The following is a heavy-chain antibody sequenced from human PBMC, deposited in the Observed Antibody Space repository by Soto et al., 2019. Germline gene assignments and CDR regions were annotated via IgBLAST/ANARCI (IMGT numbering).Heavy chain of an antibody. CDR1: GLSLSTSGVG. CDR2: IYWDDDK. Sequence: QITLKESGPTLVKPTQTLTLTCTFSGLSLSTSGVGMGWIRQPPGKALEWLALIYWDDDKRYSPSLKSRLTITKDTSKNQVVLTMTNMDPVDTATYYCVAEGATSPKYYYYYYGMDVWGQGTTVTVSS. V-gene: IGHV2-5*02. J-gene: IGHJ6*02. D-gene: IGHD5-12*01. CDR3: VAEGATSPKYYYYYYGMDV.